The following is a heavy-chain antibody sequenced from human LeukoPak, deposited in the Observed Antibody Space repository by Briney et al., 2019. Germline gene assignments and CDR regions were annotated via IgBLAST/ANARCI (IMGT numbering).Heavy chain of an antibody. V-gene: IGHV4-34*01. CDR1: GGSFSGYY. D-gene: IGHD6-19*01. Sequence: PSETLSLTCAVYGGSFSGYYWSWLRQPPGKGLEWIGKINHSESTKYNPSLERRVTISADTYKNQSFPKQRSMPTADTTGKYFAGPGGYSSGWYGGYYFDSWGQGTLVTVSS. J-gene: IGHJ4*02. CDR2: INHSEST. CDR3: AGPGGYSSGWYGGYYFDS.